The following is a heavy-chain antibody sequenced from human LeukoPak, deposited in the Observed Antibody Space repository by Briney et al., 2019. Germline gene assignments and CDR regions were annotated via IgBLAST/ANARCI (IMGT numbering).Heavy chain of an antibody. CDR2: IWYDGINK. CDR1: GFTVSNNA. Sequence: GGSLRLSCAASGFTVSNNAMTWVRQAPGKGLEWVAVIWYDGINKYYADSVKGRFTISRHNSKNTLYLQMNNLRAEDTAVYYCARVRPWVFDYWGQGTLVTVSS. CDR3: ARVRPWVFDY. J-gene: IGHJ4*02. V-gene: IGHV3-33*08.